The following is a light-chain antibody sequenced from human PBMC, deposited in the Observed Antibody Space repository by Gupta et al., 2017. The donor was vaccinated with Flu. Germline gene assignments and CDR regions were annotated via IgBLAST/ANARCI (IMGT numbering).Light chain of an antibody. CDR3: QQQYNSPRP. Sequence: IQMTQSPSSLSASVGDRVTITCRASQGIRNDLGWYQQKPGKAPKLLIYAASRLQSGVPSRFSGSGCGTDFTLTISSRQPEDFANYYCQQQYNSPRPFGQGTKVEIK. CDR2: AAS. J-gene: IGKJ1*01. V-gene: IGKV1-6*01. CDR1: QGIRND.